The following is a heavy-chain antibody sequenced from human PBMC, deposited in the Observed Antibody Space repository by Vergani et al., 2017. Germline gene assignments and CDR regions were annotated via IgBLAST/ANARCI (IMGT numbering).Heavy chain of an antibody. CDR2: IRSKAYGQAT. J-gene: IGHJ3*02. D-gene: IGHD3-10*01. V-gene: IGHV3-49*03. CDR3: VRDQVTMLRGSDALDI. CDR1: GFTFGYYA. Sequence: EVQLVESGGDLVQPGRSLRLSCTASGFTFGYYAMDWFRQAPGQGLAWVGGIRSKAYGQATIYAASVKGRFTISRDDSKSIAYLQMNNLQTEDTPMYYCVRDQVTMLRGSDALDIWGQGTMVTVSS.